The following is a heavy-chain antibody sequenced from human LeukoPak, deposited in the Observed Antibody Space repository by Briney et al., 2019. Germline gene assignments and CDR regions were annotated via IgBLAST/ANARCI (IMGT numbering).Heavy chain of an antibody. J-gene: IGHJ4*02. Sequence: GGSLRLSCAASGFTFSNYPMNWVRQAPGKGLEWVSASGTAGDTYYADSVKGRFTISRDDSKNTLFLQMTSLRAEDTAVYYCAKKTPGTHPFDSWGQGTLVTVSP. CDR1: GFTFSNYP. CDR3: AKKTPGTHPFDS. D-gene: IGHD6-13*01. V-gene: IGHV3-23*01. CDR2: SGTAGDT.